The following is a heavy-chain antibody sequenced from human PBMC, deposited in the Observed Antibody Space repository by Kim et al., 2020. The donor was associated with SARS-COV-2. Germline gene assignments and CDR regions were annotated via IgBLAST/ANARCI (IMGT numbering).Heavy chain of an antibody. CDR1: GLTVTKNY. CDR3: VVRYYDSSGYYSYYTDY. D-gene: IGHD3-22*01. V-gene: IGHV3-66*02. Sequence: GGSLRLSCAASGLTVTKNYMIWVRQAPGKGLEWVSVIYSGGGAYYADSVKGRFTISRDNYKNTLYLQMNSLRAEDTALYYCVVRYYDSSGYYSYYTDYWGQGTLVAVSS. CDR2: IYSGGGA. J-gene: IGHJ4*02.